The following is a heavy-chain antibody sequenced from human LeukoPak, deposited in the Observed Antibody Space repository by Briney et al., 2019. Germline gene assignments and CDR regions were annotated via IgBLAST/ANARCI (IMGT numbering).Heavy chain of an antibody. D-gene: IGHD2-15*01. CDR1: GGSISSGDYY. CDR3: ARESGGDWYFDL. Sequence: SQTLSLTCTVSGGSISSGDYYWSWIRQPPGKGLEWIGYIYYSGSTYYNPSLKSRVTISVDTSKNQFSLKLSSVTAADTAVYYCARESGGDWYFDLWGRGTLVTVSS. J-gene: IGHJ2*01. V-gene: IGHV4-30-4*01. CDR2: IYYSGST.